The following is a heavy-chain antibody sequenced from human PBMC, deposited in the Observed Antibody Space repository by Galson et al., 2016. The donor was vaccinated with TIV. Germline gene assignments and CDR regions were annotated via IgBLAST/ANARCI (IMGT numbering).Heavy chain of an antibody. D-gene: IGHD2-21*01. Sequence: SLRLSCAASGFTFDDYAMHWVRRAPGKGLEWVSGIGWNGGSIGYADSVKGRFTISRDNAKNSLYLQVNSLRAEDTALYYCSRGSGDAPYYFYMDVWGEGTAVTVSS. J-gene: IGHJ6*03. CDR3: SRGSGDAPYYFYMDV. CDR1: GFTFDDYA. V-gene: IGHV3-9*01. CDR2: IGWNGGSI.